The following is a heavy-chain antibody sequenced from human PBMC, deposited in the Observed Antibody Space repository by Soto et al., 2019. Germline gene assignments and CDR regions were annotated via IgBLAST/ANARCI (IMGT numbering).Heavy chain of an antibody. CDR3: ARASGIVAAATGNFDY. CDR1: GDSVSSKSAA. D-gene: IGHD6-13*01. Sequence: QTLSLTCAISGDSVSSKSAAWNWIRQSPSRGLEWLGRTYCRSKCYNDYAVSVKSRITINADTSKNQFSLQLNSVTPEDTAVYYCARASGIVAAATGNFDYWGQGTLVTVSS. V-gene: IGHV6-1*01. J-gene: IGHJ4*02. CDR2: TYCRSKCYN.